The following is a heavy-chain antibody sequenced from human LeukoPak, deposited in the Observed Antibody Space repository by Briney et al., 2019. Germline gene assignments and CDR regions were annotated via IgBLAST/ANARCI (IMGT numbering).Heavy chain of an antibody. CDR3: ARASYGYYYYGMDV. J-gene: IGHJ6*02. D-gene: IGHD5-18*01. V-gene: IGHV1-2*06. Sequence: ASVKVSCKASGYTFTGYYMHWVRQAPGQGLEWMGRINPNSGGTNYAQKFQGRVTMTRDTSISTAYMELSRLRSDDTAVYYCARASYGYYYYGMDVRGQGTTVTVSS. CDR1: GYTFTGYY. CDR2: INPNSGGT.